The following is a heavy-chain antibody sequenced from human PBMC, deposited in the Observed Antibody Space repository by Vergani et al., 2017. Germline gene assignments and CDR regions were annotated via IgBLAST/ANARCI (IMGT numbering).Heavy chain of an antibody. CDR3: ASLPEPGRKASDNI. V-gene: IGHV4-61*02. CDR1: GGSFSTGGQS. D-gene: IGHD1-14*01. Sequence: QVQLQESGPGLVKPSQTLSLTCTVSGGSFSTGGQSWIWLRQSAGKGLEWIGRIYTSGATNYNPSLRSRAIMSVDASKKQFSLKLSSVTAADTAVYYCASLPEPGRKASDNIWGQGTMVTVSS. J-gene: IGHJ3*02. CDR2: IYTSGAT.